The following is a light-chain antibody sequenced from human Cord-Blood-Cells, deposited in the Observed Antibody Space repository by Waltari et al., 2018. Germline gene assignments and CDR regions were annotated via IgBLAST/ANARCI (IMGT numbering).Light chain of an antibody. CDR1: QSVSSN. CDR2: GAS. CDR3: QQYNYWPRT. Sequence: EIVMTQSPATLSVSPGERATLSCRASQSVSSNLAWYQQKPGQAPRLLIYGASTRATCIPARFSGSGSGTEFTLTISSLQSEDLAVYYCQQYNYWPRTVGQGTKVEIK. V-gene: IGKV3-15*01. J-gene: IGKJ1*01.